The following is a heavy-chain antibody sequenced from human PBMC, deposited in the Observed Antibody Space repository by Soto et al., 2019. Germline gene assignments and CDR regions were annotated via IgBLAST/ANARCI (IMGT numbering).Heavy chain of an antibody. CDR2: IIPALGTA. CDR3: ARPDFGDYWYFDL. Sequence: QDQLVQSGAEVKKPGSSVKVSCKASGGTFSSHTFSWVRQAPGQGLEWMGRIIPALGTATYAQKFPGRVTITADESATTVYMELNSLSSEDTAVYYCARPDFGDYWYFDLWGRGTPVTVSS. CDR1: GGTFSSHT. D-gene: IGHD4-17*01. J-gene: IGHJ2*01. V-gene: IGHV1-69*08.